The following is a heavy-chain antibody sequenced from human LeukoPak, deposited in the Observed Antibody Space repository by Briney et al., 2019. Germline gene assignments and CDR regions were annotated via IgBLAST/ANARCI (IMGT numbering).Heavy chain of an antibody. J-gene: IGHJ6*02. CDR2: ISGSGGST. V-gene: IGHV3-23*01. Sequence: QPGGSLRLSCAASGFTFSSYAMSWVRQAPGKGLEWVSAISGSGGSTYYADSVKGRFTISRDNAKNTLYLQMNSLRAEDTAVYYCAKVRKQLVRGYGMDVWGQGTTVTVSS. D-gene: IGHD6-13*01. CDR3: AKVRKQLVRGYGMDV. CDR1: GFTFSSYA.